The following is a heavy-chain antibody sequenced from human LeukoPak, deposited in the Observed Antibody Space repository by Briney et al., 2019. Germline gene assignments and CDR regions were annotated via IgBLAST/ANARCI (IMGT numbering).Heavy chain of an antibody. V-gene: IGHV3-15*01. J-gene: IGHJ4*02. CDR2: IKSKTDGGTT. D-gene: IGHD5-24*01. CDR3: TTGGSRDGYNYNY. Sequence: PGGSLRLSCAASGFTFSNAWMSWVRQAPGKGLEWVGRIKSKTDGGTTDYAAPVKGRFTISRDDSKNTLYLQMNSLKTEDTAVYYCTTGGSRDGYNYNYWGQGTLVTVSS. CDR1: GFTFSNAW.